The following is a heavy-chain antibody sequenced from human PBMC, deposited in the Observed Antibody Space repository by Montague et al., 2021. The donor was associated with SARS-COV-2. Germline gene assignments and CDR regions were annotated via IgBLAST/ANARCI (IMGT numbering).Heavy chain of an antibody. V-gene: IGHV4-39*02. CDR1: GGSISSSNYD. Sequence: ETLSLTCTVAGGSISSSNYDWDWIRQPPGKGLEWIGSIYDSGSTYYXXXLKSRVTISVDTSKNHFSLKLSSVTAADTAVYYCARRGRKLLPVATTIGGFDIWGQGTMVTVSS. D-gene: IGHD5-12*01. CDR2: IYDSGST. J-gene: IGHJ3*02. CDR3: ARRGRKLLPVATTIGGFDI.